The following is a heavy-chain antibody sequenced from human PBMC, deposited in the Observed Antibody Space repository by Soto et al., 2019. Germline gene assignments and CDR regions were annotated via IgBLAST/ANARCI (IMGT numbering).Heavy chain of an antibody. CDR1: GGSISTSNYC. CDR3: ARKSLAAAGNWFDP. J-gene: IGHJ5*02. Sequence: SETLSLTCTVSGGSISTSNYCWGWIRQPPGQGLQWIGSIYYSGSTYYNPSLKSRVTISVDTSRDQFSLKLSSVTAADTAVYYCARKSLAAAGNWFDPWGQGTLVTSPQ. CDR2: IYYSGST. V-gene: IGHV4-39*01. D-gene: IGHD6-13*01.